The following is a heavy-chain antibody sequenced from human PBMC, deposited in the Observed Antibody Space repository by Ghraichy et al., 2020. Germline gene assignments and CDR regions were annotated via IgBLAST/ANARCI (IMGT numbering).Heavy chain of an antibody. CDR1: GYTFTSYG. Sequence: ASVKVSCKASGYTFTSYGISWVRQAPGQGLEWMGWISAYNGNTNYAQKLQGRVTMTTDTSTSTAYMELRSLRSDDMAVYYCAGDHGVVIAHYYYYGMDVWGQGTTVTVSS. CDR2: ISAYNGNT. CDR3: AGDHGVVIAHYYYYGMDV. V-gene: IGHV1-18*03. D-gene: IGHD3-3*01. J-gene: IGHJ6*02.